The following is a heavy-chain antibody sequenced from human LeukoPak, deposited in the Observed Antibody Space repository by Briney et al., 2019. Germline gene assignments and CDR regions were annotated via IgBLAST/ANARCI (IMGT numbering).Heavy chain of an antibody. CDR3: ARAGAYDYVWGSYLDY. CDR1: GFTFSDYY. V-gene: IGHV3-11*01. Sequence: GGSLRLSCAASGFTFSDYYMSWIRQAPGKGLEWVSYISSSGSTIYYADSVKGRFTISRDNAKNSLYLQMSSLRAEDTAVYYCARAGAYDYVWGSYLDYWGQGTLVTVSS. D-gene: IGHD3-16*02. CDR2: ISSSGSTI. J-gene: IGHJ4*02.